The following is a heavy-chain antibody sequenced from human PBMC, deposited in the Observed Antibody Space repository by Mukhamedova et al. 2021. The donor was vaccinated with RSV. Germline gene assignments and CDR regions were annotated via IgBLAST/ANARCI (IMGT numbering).Heavy chain of an antibody. V-gene: IGHV2-5*02. J-gene: IGHJ4*02. D-gene: IGHD3-3*01. CDR3: AHHRPLEWLLLD. CDR2: WDDDK. Sequence: WDDDKRYSPSLKSRLTITKDTSKNQVVLTMTNMDPADTATYYCAHHRPLEWLLLDWGQGTLVTVSS.